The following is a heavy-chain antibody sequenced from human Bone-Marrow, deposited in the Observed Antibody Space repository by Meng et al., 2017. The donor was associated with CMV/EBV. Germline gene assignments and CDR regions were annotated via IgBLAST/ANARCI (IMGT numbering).Heavy chain of an antibody. V-gene: IGHV3-23*01. J-gene: IGHJ4*02. CDR2: INNNGGST. D-gene: IGHD2-21*01. CDR3: AKVIGVANPYYFDY. CDR1: GITFSSYS. Sequence: ASGITFSSYSMTWVRQSPGKGLEVVSSINNNGGSTSYGYSVKGRFTISRDNFKNTLYLQMNSLRAEDTALYYCAKVIGVANPYYFDYWGQGTLVTVSS.